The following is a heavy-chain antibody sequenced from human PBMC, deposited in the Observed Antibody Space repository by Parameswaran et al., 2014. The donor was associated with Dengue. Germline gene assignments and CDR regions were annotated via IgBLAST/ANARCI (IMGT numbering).Heavy chain of an antibody. Sequence: WIRQPPGKGLEWIGEINHSGSTNYNPSLKSRVTISVDTSKNQFSLKLSSVTAADTAVYYCARGTPVPYSSSPYGYWGQGNPGHRLL. V-gene: IGHV4-34*01. CDR2: INHSGST. CDR3: ARGTPVPYSSSPYGY. J-gene: IGHJ4*02. D-gene: IGHD6-13*01.